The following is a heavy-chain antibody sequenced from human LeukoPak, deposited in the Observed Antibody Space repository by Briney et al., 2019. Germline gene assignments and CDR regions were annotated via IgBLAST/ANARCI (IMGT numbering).Heavy chain of an antibody. Sequence: SETLSLTCSVSGASISSYNWSWIRQPPGKGLEWIGSIHYSGSTNYNPSLKSRVTISIDTSKNQFSLKLSSVTAADTAVYYCARDRAGSYYFYYGMDVWVQGTTVTVSS. D-gene: IGHD3-10*01. CDR2: IHYSGST. CDR1: GASISSYN. J-gene: IGHJ6*02. V-gene: IGHV4-59*01. CDR3: ARDRAGSYYFYYGMDV.